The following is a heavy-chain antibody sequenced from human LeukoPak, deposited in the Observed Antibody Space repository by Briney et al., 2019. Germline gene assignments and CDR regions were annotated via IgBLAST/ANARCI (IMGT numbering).Heavy chain of an antibody. Sequence: SETLSLTCTVSGGSISSYYWSWIRQPAGKGLEWIGRIYTSGSTNYNPSLKSRVTMSVDTSKNQFSLKLSSVTAADTAVYYCARIETGTYYYDSSGRHGAFDIWGQGTMVTVSS. D-gene: IGHD3-22*01. V-gene: IGHV4-4*07. CDR3: ARIETGTYYYDSSGRHGAFDI. CDR2: IYTSGST. CDR1: GGSISSYY. J-gene: IGHJ3*02.